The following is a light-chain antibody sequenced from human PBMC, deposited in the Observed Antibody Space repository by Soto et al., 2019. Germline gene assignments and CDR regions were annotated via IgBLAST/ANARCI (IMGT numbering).Light chain of an antibody. Sequence: DMQMTQSPSTLSASVGDRVTITCRAGQYISTYLNWYQQQPGKAPKLLVYAASFLQSGAPSRFNGSGSGTDFTLTINSLQHTDFAIYYCQQSYNVPPTFGQGTKVDIK. J-gene: IGKJ1*01. CDR2: AAS. CDR3: QQSYNVPPT. CDR1: QYISTY. V-gene: IGKV1-39*01.